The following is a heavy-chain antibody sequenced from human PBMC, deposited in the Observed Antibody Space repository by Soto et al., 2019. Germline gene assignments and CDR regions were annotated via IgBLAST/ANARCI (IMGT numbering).Heavy chain of an antibody. J-gene: IGHJ6*02. Sequence: ASVKVSCKASGYTFTSYYMHWVRQAPGQGLEWMGIINPSGGSTSYAQKFQGRVTMTRDTSTSTVYMELSNLRSEDTAVYYCARALNYVWGSYRPLYYYYYGMDVWGQGTTVTVSS. V-gene: IGHV1-46*01. CDR2: INPSGGST. CDR1: GYTFTSYY. CDR3: ARALNYVWGSYRPLYYYYYGMDV. D-gene: IGHD3-16*02.